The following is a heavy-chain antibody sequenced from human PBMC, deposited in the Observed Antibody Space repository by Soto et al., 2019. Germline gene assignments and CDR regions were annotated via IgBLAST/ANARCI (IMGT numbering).Heavy chain of an antibody. D-gene: IGHD2-2*01. V-gene: IGHV1-18*01. CDR2: ISADNGNT. CDR3: ATDCSSTSCYPWNWFDP. Sequence: QVQLVQSGAEVKKPGASVKVSCKASGYTFTSYGISWVRQAPGQGLEWMGWISADNGNTNYAQKLQGRVTMTTDTTTSTAYMELRSLRSDDTAVYYCATDCSSTSCYPWNWFDPWGQGPLVTVSS. J-gene: IGHJ5*02. CDR1: GYTFTSYG.